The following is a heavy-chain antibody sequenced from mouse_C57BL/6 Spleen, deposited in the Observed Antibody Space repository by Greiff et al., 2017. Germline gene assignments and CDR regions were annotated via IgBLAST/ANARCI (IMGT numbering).Heavy chain of an antibody. Sequence: VQLQQSGPELVKPGASVKISCKASGYTFTDYYMNXVKQSHGKSLEWIGDINPNNGGTSYNQKFKGKATLTVDKSSSTAYMELRSLTSEDSAVYYCARGDDSSRDYWGQGTSVTVSS. CDR3: ARGDDSSRDY. V-gene: IGHV1-26*01. J-gene: IGHJ4*01. D-gene: IGHD2-4*01. CDR1: GYTFTDYY. CDR2: INPNNGGT.